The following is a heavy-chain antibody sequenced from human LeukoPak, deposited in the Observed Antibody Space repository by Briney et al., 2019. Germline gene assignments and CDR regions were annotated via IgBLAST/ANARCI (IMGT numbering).Heavy chain of an antibody. V-gene: IGHV3-48*01. CDR2: ISSSSSTI. D-gene: IGHD3-22*01. CDR3: ARTYDSSGYAFDI. J-gene: IGHJ3*02. CDR1: GLTFSIYS. Sequence: GGSLRLSCAASGLTFSIYSMNWVRQAPGKGLEWVSYISSSSSTIYYADSVKGRFTISRDNAKNSLYLQMNSLRAEDTAVYYCARTYDSSGYAFDIWGQGTMVTVSS.